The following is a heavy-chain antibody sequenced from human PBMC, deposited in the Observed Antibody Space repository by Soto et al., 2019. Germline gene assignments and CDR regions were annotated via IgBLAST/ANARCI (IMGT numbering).Heavy chain of an antibody. V-gene: IGHV3-30*18. CDR3: AKDTSKYSNNWPAYYGLDV. CDR2: ISFDGSNK. CDR1: GFTFSSFG. Sequence: QVQLVESGGGVVQPGRSLRLSCAASGFTFSSFGMHWVRQAPGKGLEWVAFISFDGSNKYYVDSVKGRFIISRDNSKNTLSLQMTSLKAEDTAVYYCAKDTSKYSNNWPAYYGLDVWGHGTTVTVSS. J-gene: IGHJ6*02. D-gene: IGHD6-13*01.